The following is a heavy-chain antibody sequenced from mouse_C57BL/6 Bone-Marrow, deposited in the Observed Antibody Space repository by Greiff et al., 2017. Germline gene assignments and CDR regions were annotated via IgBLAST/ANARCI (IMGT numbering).Heavy chain of an antibody. CDR2: IYPGSGST. CDR1: GYTFTSYW. J-gene: IGHJ2*01. V-gene: IGHV1-55*01. D-gene: IGHD2-1*01. Sequence: QVQLQQPGAELVKPGASVKLSCKASGYTFTSYWITWVKQRPGQGLEWIGDIYPGSGSTNYNEKFKSKATLTVDTSSSTAYMQLSSLTSEDSAVYYCAKIYYGPFDFGGRGNALTVTA. CDR3: AKIYYGPFDF.